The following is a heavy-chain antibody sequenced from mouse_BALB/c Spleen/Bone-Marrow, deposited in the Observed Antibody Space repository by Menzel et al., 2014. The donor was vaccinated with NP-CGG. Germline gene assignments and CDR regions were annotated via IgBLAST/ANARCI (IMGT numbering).Heavy chain of an antibody. V-gene: IGHV1-80*01. J-gene: IGHJ2*01. D-gene: IGHD2-10*02. CDR2: IYPGDGDT. CDR3: ARQYGNYFDY. Sequence: QVQLQQSGAELVRPGSSVKISCKASGYAFSSYWMNWVKQRPGQGLEWIGQIYPGDGDTNYNGKFKGKATLTADKSPSTAYMQLSSLTSEDSAVYFCARQYGNYFDYWGQGTILTVSS. CDR1: GYAFSSYW.